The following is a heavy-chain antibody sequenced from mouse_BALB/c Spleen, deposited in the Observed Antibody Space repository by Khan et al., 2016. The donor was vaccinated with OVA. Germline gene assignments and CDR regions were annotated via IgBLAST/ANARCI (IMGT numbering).Heavy chain of an antibody. CDR2: IDPANGNV. CDR1: GFNIKDTY. CDR3: TGGAYDGLVAY. Sequence: EVQLQESGAEFVKPGASVKLSCTAPGFNIKDTYMHWINQRPQQGLVWIGRIDPANGNVKYDPNFQDKATIAADASSHTAYLQLSCLTSADTAVYYCTGGAYDGLVAYWGKGTLVTVSA. J-gene: IGHJ3*01. D-gene: IGHD3-3*01. V-gene: IGHV14-3*02.